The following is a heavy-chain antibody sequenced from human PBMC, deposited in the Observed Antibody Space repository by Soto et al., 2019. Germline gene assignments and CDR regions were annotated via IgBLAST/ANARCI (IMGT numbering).Heavy chain of an antibody. CDR3: ARGGISGQYYYGMDV. D-gene: IGHD6-19*01. V-gene: IGHV1-18*01. CDR1: GYTFTSYG. CDR2: ISAYNGNT. Sequence: ASVKVSCKASGYTFTSYGISWARQAPGQGLEWMGWISAYNGNTNYAQKLQGRVTMTTDTSTSTAYMELRSLRSDDTAVYYCARGGISGQYYYGMDVWGQGTTVTVSS. J-gene: IGHJ6*02.